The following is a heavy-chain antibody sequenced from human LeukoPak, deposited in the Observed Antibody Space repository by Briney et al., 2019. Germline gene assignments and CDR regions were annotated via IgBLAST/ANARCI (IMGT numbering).Heavy chain of an antibody. J-gene: IGHJ6*03. V-gene: IGHV3-7*01. CDR3: ARDDYDILTGYYYYYYYMDV. Sequence: QPGGSLRLSCAASGFTFSSYAMSWVRQAPGKGLEWVANIKQDGSEKYYVDSVKGRFTISRDNAKNSLYLQMNSLRAEDTAVYYCARDDYDILTGYYYYYYYMDVWGKGTTVTVSS. D-gene: IGHD3-9*01. CDR2: IKQDGSEK. CDR1: GFTFSSYA.